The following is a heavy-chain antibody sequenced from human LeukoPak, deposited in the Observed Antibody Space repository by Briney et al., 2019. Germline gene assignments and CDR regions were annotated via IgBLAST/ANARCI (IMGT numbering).Heavy chain of an antibody. J-gene: IGHJ4*02. D-gene: IGHD6-6*01. CDR3: ARDVLAARDFDY. CDR2: ISSSSSYI. Sequence: GGSLRLSCAASGFTFSSYSMNWVRQAPGEGLEWVSSISSSSSYIYYADSVKGRFTISRDNAKNSLYLQMNSLRAEDTAVYYCARDVLAARDFDYWGQGTLVTVSS. CDR1: GFTFSSYS. V-gene: IGHV3-21*01.